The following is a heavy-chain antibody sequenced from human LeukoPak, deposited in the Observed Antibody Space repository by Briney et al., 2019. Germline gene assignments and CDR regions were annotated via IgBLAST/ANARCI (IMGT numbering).Heavy chain of an antibody. CDR2: IYPGDSDT. V-gene: IGHV5-51*01. CDR3: ARQDASGTYDAFDV. J-gene: IGHJ3*01. D-gene: IGHD3-10*01. Sequence: KSGESVQISCKDSGYLFTSYWIAWVRQRPGKGLEWMGIIYPGDSDTRYSPSFQGRVTISADKSINTAYLLWSSLQASDTATYYCARQDASGTYDAFDVWGQGTVVTV. CDR1: GYLFTSYW.